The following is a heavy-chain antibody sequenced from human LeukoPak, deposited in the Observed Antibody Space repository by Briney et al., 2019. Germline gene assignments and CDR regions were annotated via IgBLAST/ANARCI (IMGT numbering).Heavy chain of an antibody. CDR2: IYYSGST. D-gene: IGHD3-22*01. CDR3: ASTAHYYDSSGYFN. CDR1: GGSISSSSYY. V-gene: IGHV4-39*07. J-gene: IGHJ4*02. Sequence: SETLSLTCTVSGGSISSSSYYWGWIRQPPGKGLEWIGSIYYSGSTYYNPSLKSRVTISVDTSKNQFSLKLSSVTAADTAVYYCASTAHYYDSSGYFNWGQGTLVTVSS.